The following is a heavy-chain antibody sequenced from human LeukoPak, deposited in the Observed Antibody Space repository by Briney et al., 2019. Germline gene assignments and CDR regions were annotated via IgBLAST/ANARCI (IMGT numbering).Heavy chain of an antibody. Sequence: GGSLRLSCAASGFTFSSLPMSWVRQAPGKGLEGVSSLSDSGAYKVYADSVKGRFTISRDNSKNTLYLQTNSLRAEDTAVYYCASVARSTSGFPDWGQGSLVTVYS. CDR3: ASVARSTSGFPD. CDR1: GFTFSSLP. J-gene: IGHJ4*02. V-gene: IGHV3-23*01. CDR2: LSDSGAYK. D-gene: IGHD3-22*01.